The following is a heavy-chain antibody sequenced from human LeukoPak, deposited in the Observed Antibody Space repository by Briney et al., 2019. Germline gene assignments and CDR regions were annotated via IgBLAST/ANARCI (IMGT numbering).Heavy chain of an antibody. CDR1: GYTFTIYG. V-gene: IGHV1-8*01. Sequence: ASVTVSFKASGYTFTIYGINWVRQATGQGLEWMGWMNTNSGNTGYAQKFQGRVTMTRNTSVSTAYMELSSLRSEDTAVYYCARGLSSGYVLPDYWGQGTLVTVSS. J-gene: IGHJ4*02. D-gene: IGHD3-22*01. CDR3: ARGLSSGYVLPDY. CDR2: MNTNSGNT.